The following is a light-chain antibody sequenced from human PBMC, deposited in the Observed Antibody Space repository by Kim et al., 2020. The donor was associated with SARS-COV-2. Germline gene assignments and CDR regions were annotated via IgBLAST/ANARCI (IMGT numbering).Light chain of an antibody. V-gene: IGLV4-69*01. Sequence: AAVKLTCTLSSGHSSYAIAWHQQQPEKGPRYLMKLNSDGGHRKGDGIPDRFSGSSSGDERYLTISSLQSEDEADYYCQTWDTGIWVFGGGTQLTVL. CDR2: LNSDGGH. J-gene: IGLJ3*02. CDR1: SGHSSYA. CDR3: QTWDTGIWV.